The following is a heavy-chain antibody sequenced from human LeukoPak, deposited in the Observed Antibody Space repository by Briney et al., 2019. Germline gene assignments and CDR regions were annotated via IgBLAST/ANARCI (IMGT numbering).Heavy chain of an antibody. Sequence: ASVKVSCKASGYTFTSYYMHWVRQAPGQGLEWMGIINPSGGSTSYAQKFQGRVTMTTDTSTSTAYMELRSLRSDDTAVYYCARGITGTTGSYYYYGMDVWGQGTTVTVSS. CDR2: INPSGGST. D-gene: IGHD1-20*01. CDR1: GYTFTSYY. CDR3: ARGITGTTGSYYYYGMDV. V-gene: IGHV1-46*01. J-gene: IGHJ6*02.